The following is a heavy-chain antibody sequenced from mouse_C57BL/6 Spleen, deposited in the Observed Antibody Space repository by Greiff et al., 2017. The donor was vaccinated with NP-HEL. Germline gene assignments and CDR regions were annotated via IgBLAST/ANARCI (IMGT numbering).Heavy chain of an antibody. D-gene: IGHD2-4*01. CDR2: ISSGSSTI. CDR3: ARQIYYDYDEKAMDY. Sequence: EVQGVESGGGLVKPGGSLKLSCAASGFTFSDYGMHWVRQAPEKGLEWVAYISSGSSTIYYADTVKGRFTISRDNAKNTLFLQMTSLRSDDTAMYYCARQIYYDYDEKAMDYWGQGTSVTVSS. J-gene: IGHJ4*01. CDR1: GFTFSDYG. V-gene: IGHV5-17*01.